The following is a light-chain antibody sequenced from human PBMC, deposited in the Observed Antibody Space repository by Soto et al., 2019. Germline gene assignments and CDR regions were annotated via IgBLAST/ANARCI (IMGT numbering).Light chain of an antibody. CDR3: QQYHNWPLT. CDR2: ETS. V-gene: IGKV3-15*01. J-gene: IGKJ4*01. CDR1: QTVSSH. Sequence: IVMTQSPATLSVSPGESATLSCRASQTVSSHLAWYQQKPGRAPRLLTYETSSRATGFPARFSGSGSETEFTLTISGLQSEDFALYYCQQYHNWPLTFGRGTTLQIK.